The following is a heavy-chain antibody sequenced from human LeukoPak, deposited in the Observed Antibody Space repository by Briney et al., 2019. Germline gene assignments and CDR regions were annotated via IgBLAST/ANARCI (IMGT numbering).Heavy chain of an antibody. Sequence: SETLSLTCAVYGGSFSGYYWTWIRQTPEKGLEWIGEMNPSGSTNYNPSLKSRVTISVDTSKNQFSLELSSVTAADTAVYYCARGRQDVTMIVVVKTAVPYYLDVWGKGTTVTVS. V-gene: IGHV4-34*01. CDR3: ARGRQDVTMIVVVKTAVPYYLDV. J-gene: IGHJ6*03. D-gene: IGHD3-22*01. CDR2: MNPSGST. CDR1: GGSFSGYY.